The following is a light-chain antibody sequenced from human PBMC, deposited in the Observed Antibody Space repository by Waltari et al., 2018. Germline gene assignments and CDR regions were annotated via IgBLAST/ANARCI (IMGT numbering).Light chain of an antibody. CDR2: KVS. CDR1: SSDVGSYNF. V-gene: IGLV2-23*02. CDR3: CSYTDGNTLV. J-gene: IGLJ2*01. Sequence: QSALTQPASVSGSPGQSITISCTGTSSDVGSYNFVSWYQQHPDKAPKLIIYKVSERPYGVANLFAGSKADNTASLTISRLQAEDEAHYYCCSYTDGNTLVFGGGTKLTVL.